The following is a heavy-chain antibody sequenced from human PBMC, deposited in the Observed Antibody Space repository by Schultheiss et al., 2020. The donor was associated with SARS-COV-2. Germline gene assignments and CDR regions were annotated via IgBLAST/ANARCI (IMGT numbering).Heavy chain of an antibody. Sequence: GGSLRLSCAASGFTVSSNYMSWVRQAPGKGLEWVSAISGSGGSTYYADSVKGRFTISRDNSKNTLYLQMNSLRAEDTAVYYCARGVMHYFDYWGQGTLVTVSS. D-gene: IGHD2-21*01. V-gene: IGHV3-23*01. CDR1: GFTVSSNY. CDR2: ISGSGGST. CDR3: ARGVMHYFDY. J-gene: IGHJ4*02.